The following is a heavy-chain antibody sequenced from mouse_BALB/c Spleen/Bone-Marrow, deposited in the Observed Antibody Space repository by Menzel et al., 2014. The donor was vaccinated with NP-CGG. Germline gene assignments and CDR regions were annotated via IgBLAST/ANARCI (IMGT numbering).Heavy chain of an antibody. J-gene: IGHJ3*01. D-gene: IGHD2-4*01. Sequence: DVHLVESGGGLVKSGGSLKPSCAASGFTFSNYGMSWVRQTPEKRLEWVATISGGGSYTFYSDSVKGRFTISRDNAKNNLYVQLSSLVSEDTAVYYCARHAYYDQTEVSFVYWGQGTLVTVSA. V-gene: IGHV5-9-2*01. CDR3: ARHAYYDQTEVSFVY. CDR2: ISGGGSYT. CDR1: GFTFSNYG.